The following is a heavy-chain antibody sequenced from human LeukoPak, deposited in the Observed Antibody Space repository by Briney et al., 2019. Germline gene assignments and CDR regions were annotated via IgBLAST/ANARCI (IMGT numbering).Heavy chain of an antibody. CDR2: ISSSSSYI. CDR1: GFTFSSYS. D-gene: IGHD3-10*01. CDR3: ATLTITMVRGDRNDY. V-gene: IGHV3-21*01. J-gene: IGHJ4*02. Sequence: GGSLRLSCAASGFTFSSYSMNWVRQAPGKGLEWDSSISSSSSYIYYADSVKGRFTISRDNAKNSLYLQMNSLRAEDAAVYYCATLTITMVRGDRNDYWGQGTLVTVSS.